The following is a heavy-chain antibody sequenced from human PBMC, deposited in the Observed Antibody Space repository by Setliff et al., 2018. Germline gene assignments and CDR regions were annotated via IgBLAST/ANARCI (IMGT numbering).Heavy chain of an antibody. V-gene: IGHV1-18*01. D-gene: IGHD6-13*01. Sequence: ASVKVSCKASGYTFTSYGISWVRQAPGQGLEWMGWISAYNGNTNYAQKLQGRVTMTTDTSTSTAYMELRSLRSDDTAVYHCARAETSIAAAGTWDYFDYWGQGTLVTVSS. J-gene: IGHJ4*02. CDR2: ISAYNGNT. CDR1: GYTFTSYG. CDR3: ARAETSIAAAGTWDYFDY.